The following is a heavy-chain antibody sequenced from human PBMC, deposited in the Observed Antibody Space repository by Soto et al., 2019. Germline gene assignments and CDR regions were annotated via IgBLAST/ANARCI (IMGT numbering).Heavy chain of an antibody. Sequence: EVQLLESGGGLVQPGGSLRLSCAASGSTFSSYAMDWVRQAPGKGLEWVSAISGNDGSTYFADSVKGRFTISRDNSKNTLYLQMNSLRAEDTAVYYCAKARYSSAWYGGVDYWGQGTLVSVSS. CDR1: GSTFSSYA. CDR3: AKARYSSAWYGGVDY. D-gene: IGHD6-19*01. CDR2: ISGNDGST. V-gene: IGHV3-23*01. J-gene: IGHJ4*02.